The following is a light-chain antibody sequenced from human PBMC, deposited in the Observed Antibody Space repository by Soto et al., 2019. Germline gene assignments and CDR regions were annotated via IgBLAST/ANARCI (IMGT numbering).Light chain of an antibody. CDR2: EVS. J-gene: IGLJ3*02. CDR3: SSYTSRSTRV. Sequence: QSALTQPASVSGSPGQSITISCTGTSSDVGAYDYASWYQQHPGKAPKLIIYEVSNRPSGISNRFSGSKSANTASLIISGLQAEDEADYYCSSYTSRSTRVFGGGTKLTVL. V-gene: IGLV2-14*01. CDR1: SSDVGAYDY.